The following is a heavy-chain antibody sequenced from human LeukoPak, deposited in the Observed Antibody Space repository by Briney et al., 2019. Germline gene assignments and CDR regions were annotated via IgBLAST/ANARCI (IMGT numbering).Heavy chain of an antibody. J-gene: IGHJ4*02. D-gene: IGHD6-13*01. CDR2: ISWNSGSI. CDR1: GFTFDDYA. CDR3: AKDKRSSSWSYFDY. V-gene: IGHV3-9*01. Sequence: PGRSLRLSCAACGFTFDDYAMHWVRQAQGKGLEWVSGISWNSGSIGYADSVKGRFTISRDNAKNSLYLQMNSLRPEDTALYYCAKDKRSSSWSYFDYWGQGTLVTVSS.